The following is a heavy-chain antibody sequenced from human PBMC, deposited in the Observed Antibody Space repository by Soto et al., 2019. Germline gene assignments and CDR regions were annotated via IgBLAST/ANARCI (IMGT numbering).Heavy chain of an antibody. CDR1: EATLGSYA. V-gene: IGHV1-69*01. CDR3: ARDLQSGYYYDRGYFDY. Sequence: QVQLVKSGAEVRRPGSSVKFSCKASEATLGSYAIGWVHQPPGQGLNGWGGIIPIFGTANYAQKFQGRVTITADESTSTAYMELSSLRSEDTAVYYCARDLQSGYYYDRGYFDYWGQGTLVTVSS. D-gene: IGHD3-10*02. J-gene: IGHJ4*02. CDR2: IIPIFGTA.